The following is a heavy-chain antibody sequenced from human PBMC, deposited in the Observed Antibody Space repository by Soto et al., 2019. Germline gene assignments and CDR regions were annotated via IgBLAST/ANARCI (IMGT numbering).Heavy chain of an antibody. CDR1: GYSFTGCY. J-gene: IGHJ3*02. Sequence: ASVKVSCNTSGYSFTGCYMHWVRQAPGQRLEWMGWIIVGSGPTHYAQHFQDRVTMNRDTSISTAYMELSRLRSEDRAVYYCAGAYRSGWSLNDAFDIWGQGTVVTVS. D-gene: IGHD6-19*01. V-gene: IGHV1-2*02. CDR3: AGAYRSGWSLNDAFDI. CDR2: IIVGSGPT.